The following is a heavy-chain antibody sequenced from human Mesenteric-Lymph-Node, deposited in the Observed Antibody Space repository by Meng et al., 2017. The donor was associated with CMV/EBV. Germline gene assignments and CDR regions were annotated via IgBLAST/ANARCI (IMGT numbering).Heavy chain of an antibody. CDR2: INLSGGST. J-gene: IGHJ4*02. CDR1: GYTFTNYF. Sequence: KASGYTFTNYFMHWVRQAPGQGLEWMGIINLSGGSTSYPQKFQGRVTMTRDTTTGTVYMELSSLRFEDTAVYYCAKGGYSTKGPIDYWGQGTLVTVSS. D-gene: IGHD4-11*01. CDR3: AKGGYSTKGPIDY. V-gene: IGHV1-46*01.